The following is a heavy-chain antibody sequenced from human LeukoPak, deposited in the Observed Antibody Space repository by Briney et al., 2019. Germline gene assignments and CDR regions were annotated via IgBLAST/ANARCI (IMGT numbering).Heavy chain of an antibody. Sequence: GGSLRLSCAACGFTFSSYAMHWVRQAPGKGLEWVAVISYDGSNKYYADSVKGRFTISRDNSKNTLYLQMNSLRAEDTAVYYCARDIRYGGNFDYWGQGTLVTVSS. D-gene: IGHD4-23*01. V-gene: IGHV3-30-3*01. CDR2: ISYDGSNK. CDR1: GFTFSSYA. CDR3: ARDIRYGGNFDY. J-gene: IGHJ4*02.